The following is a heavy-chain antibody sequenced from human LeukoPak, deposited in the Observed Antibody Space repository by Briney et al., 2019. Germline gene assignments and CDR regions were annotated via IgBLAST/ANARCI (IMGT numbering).Heavy chain of an antibody. D-gene: IGHD1-26*01. CDR3: ARKAGATHYYYYYYMDV. CDR2: INPSGDPT. Sequence: ASVKVSCKASGYTFTSYYMHWVRQAPGQGLEWVGIINPSGDPTTYAQKFQGRVTITADKSTSTAYMELSSLRSEDTAVYYCARKAGATHYYYYYYMDVWGKGTTVTVSS. CDR1: GYTFTSYY. J-gene: IGHJ6*03. V-gene: IGHV1-46*01.